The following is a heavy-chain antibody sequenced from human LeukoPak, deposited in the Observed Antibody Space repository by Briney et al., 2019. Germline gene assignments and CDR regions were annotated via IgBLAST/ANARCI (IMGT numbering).Heavy chain of an antibody. D-gene: IGHD2-21*02. J-gene: IGHJ4*02. Sequence: ASVKVSCKASGYTFTGYYIHWVRQAPGHGLEWLGWINPNSGRTDYAQRFQGRVTMTRDTSVSTAYMELSRLRSDDTAVYYCARDSFSDIVVVTGNYWGQGTLVTVSS. CDR3: ARDSFSDIVVVTGNY. CDR2: INPNSGRT. V-gene: IGHV1-2*02. CDR1: GYTFTGYY.